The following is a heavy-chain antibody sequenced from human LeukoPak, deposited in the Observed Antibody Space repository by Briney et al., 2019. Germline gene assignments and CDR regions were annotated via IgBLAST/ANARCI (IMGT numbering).Heavy chain of an antibody. CDR3: ARDRIVGSSYYDGMDV. CDR2: IYYSGST. J-gene: IGHJ6*02. CDR1: GGSISSHY. Sequence: NSSETLSLTCTVSGGSISSHYWSWIRQPPGKGLEWIGYIYYSGSTNYNPSLKSRVTISVDTSKNQFSLKLSSVTAADTAVYYCARDRIVGSSYYDGMDVWGQGTTVTVSS. D-gene: IGHD1-26*01. V-gene: IGHV4-59*11.